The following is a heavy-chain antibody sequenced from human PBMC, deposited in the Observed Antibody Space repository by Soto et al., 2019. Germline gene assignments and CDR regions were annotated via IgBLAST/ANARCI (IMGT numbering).Heavy chain of an antibody. CDR1: GFTFNTYG. CDR3: ARARGYTYGPPTY. J-gene: IGHJ4*02. Sequence: GGSLRLSCAASGFTFNTYGMHWVRQAPGKGLEWVAVIWYDGSLKYYADSVKGRFTISRDNSKNTLYLQINSLRAEDTAVYYCARARGYTYGPPTYWGQGTLVTVSS. D-gene: IGHD5-18*01. V-gene: IGHV3-33*01. CDR2: IWYDGSLK.